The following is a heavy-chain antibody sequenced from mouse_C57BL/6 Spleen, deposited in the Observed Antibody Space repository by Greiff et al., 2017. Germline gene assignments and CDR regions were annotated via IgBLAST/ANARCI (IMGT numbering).Heavy chain of an antibody. V-gene: IGHV14-3*01. CDR3: ARSSGAMGD. J-gene: IGHJ4*01. Sequence: VQLKQSVAELVRPGASVKLSCTASGFNFKNTYMHWVKQRPEQGLEWIGRIDPANGNTKYAPKFQGKATLTADTSSNTAYLQLSSLTSEDTALYYCARSSGAMGDWGQGTSVTVSS. CDR2: IDPANGNT. CDR1: GFNFKNTY. D-gene: IGHD1-1*01.